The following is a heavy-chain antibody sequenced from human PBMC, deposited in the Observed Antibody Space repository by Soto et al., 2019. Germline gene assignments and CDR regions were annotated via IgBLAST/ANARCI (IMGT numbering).Heavy chain of an antibody. Sequence: GGSLRLSCAASGFTFSSYAMSWVRQAPGKGLEWVSAISGSGGSTYYADSVKGRFTISRDNSKNTLYLQMKSLRAEDTAVYYCASRDIVVVPASGADVWGQGTTVTVS. CDR1: GFTFSSYA. J-gene: IGHJ6*02. CDR3: ASRDIVVVPASGADV. D-gene: IGHD2-2*01. CDR2: ISGSGGST. V-gene: IGHV3-23*01.